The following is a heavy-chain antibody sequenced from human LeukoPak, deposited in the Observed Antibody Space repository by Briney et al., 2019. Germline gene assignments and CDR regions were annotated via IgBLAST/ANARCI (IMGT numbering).Heavy chain of an antibody. V-gene: IGHV3-7*01. D-gene: IGHD3-10*01. Sequence: GGSLRLSCAASEFTFSNYWMSWVRQAPGKGLEWVAHIKQDGSEKYYVESVKGRFTISRENAENSLYLQMNSLRAEDTAVYYCARVRVVPYFYYYYMDVWGKGTTVTVSS. CDR1: EFTFSNYW. CDR2: IKQDGSEK. J-gene: IGHJ6*03. CDR3: ARVRVVPYFYYYYMDV.